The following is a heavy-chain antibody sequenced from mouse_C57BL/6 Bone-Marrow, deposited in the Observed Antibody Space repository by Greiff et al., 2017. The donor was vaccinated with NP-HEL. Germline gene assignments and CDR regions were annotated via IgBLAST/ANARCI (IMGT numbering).Heavy chain of an antibody. CDR3: ATHYHHRDYAV. D-gene: IGHD1-1*02. J-gene: IGHJ1*03. CDR2: INPNNGGT. CDR1: GYTFTDYY. Sequence: EVQLHQSGPELVKPGASVKISCKASGYTFTDYYMNWVKQSHGKSLEWIGDINPNNGGTSYNQKFKGKATLTVDKSSSTAYMELSSLTSEDYAVYYGATHYHHRDYAVGDRGTTVTVTS. V-gene: IGHV1-26*01.